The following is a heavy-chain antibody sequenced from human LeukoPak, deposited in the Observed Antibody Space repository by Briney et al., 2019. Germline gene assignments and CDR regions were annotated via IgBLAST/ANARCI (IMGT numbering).Heavy chain of an antibody. CDR1: GFTFSTYN. V-gene: IGHV3-21*01. CDR3: ATSGGYSSSWYYFDY. D-gene: IGHD6-13*01. J-gene: IGHJ4*02. CDR2: ISSSSSYI. Sequence: PGGSLRLSCAASGFTFSTYNMNWVRQAPGKGLEWVSSISSSSSYIYYADSVKGRFTISRDNAKNSLYLQMNSLRAEDTAVYYCATSGGYSSSWYYFDYWGQGALVTVSS.